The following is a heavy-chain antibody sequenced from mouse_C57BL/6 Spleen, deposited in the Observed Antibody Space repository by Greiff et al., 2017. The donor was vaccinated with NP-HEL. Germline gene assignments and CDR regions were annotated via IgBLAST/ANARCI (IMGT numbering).Heavy chain of an antibody. CDR2: IYPGDGDT. D-gene: IGHD2-3*01. V-gene: IGHV1-82*01. CDR3: ATLGYDGYSY. J-gene: IGHJ2*01. CDR1: GYAFSSSW. Sequence: QVQLQQSGPELVKPGASVKISCKASGYAFSSSWMNWVKQRPGKGLEWIGRIYPGDGDTNYNGKFKGKATLTADKSSSTAYMQLSSLTSEDSAVYFCATLGYDGYSYWGQGTTLTVSS.